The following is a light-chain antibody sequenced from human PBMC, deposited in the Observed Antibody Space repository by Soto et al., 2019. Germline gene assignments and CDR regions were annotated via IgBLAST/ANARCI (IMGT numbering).Light chain of an antibody. CDR1: QSISKW. CDR2: DAS. V-gene: IGKV1-5*01. Sequence: DIQMTQSPSTLSASLGDRVAITCRASQSISKWLAWYQQKPGKAPNLLIYDASNLESGVPSRFSGSGSGTEFTLTISRLEPEDFAVYYCQQYGSSGTFGQGTKVDIK. CDR3: QQYGSSGT. J-gene: IGKJ1*01.